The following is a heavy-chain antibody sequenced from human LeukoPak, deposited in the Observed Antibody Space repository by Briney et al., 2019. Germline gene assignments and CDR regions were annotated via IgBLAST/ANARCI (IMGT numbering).Heavy chain of an antibody. D-gene: IGHD1-1*01. CDR2: ISGSSGT. CDR3: AKEHAGTGPYYFDQ. J-gene: IGHJ4*02. V-gene: IGHV3-23*01. CDR1: GFTFSFYD. Sequence: GGSLRLSCAASGFTFSFYDMSWVRQAPGKGLEWVSSISGSSGTYYADSVKGRFTISRDNSKDTLSLQMNSLRAEDTATYYRAKEHAGTGPYYFDQWGQGTLVTVSS.